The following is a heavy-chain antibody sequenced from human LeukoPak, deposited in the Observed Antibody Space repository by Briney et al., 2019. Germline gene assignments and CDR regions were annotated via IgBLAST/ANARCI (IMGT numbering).Heavy chain of an antibody. CDR3: VSLAH. CDR1: GFTFSTYD. Sequence: PGGSLRLSCAASGFTFSTYDMHWVRQAPGKGLERVAGISYDGGNKYYADSVKGRFTISRDNSENTLWLQMNSLRAEDTAVYYCVSLAHWGQGTLVTVSS. V-gene: IGHV3-30-3*01. J-gene: IGHJ4*02. CDR2: ISYDGGNK.